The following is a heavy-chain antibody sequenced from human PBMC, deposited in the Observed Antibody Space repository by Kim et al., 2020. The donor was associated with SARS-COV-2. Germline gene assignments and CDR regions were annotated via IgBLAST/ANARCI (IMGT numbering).Heavy chain of an antibody. Sequence: DGSNKQYAASVKGRFTISRDKSKSAMYLQMNSLRAEDTAVYYCARTRGFDYWGQGTLVTVSS. V-gene: IGHV3-33*01. D-gene: IGHD3-10*01. CDR2: DGSNK. J-gene: IGHJ4*02. CDR3: ARTRGFDY.